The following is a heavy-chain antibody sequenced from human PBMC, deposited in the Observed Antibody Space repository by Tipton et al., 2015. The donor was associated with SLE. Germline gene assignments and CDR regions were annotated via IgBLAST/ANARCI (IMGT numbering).Heavy chain of an antibody. J-gene: IGHJ6*02. Sequence: TLSLTCTVSGGSINSGDHYWSWIRQPPGKGLEWIGEIYHSGSTNYNPSLKSRVTISVDTSKNQFSRKLSSVTAADTAVYYCATSESGGNYYYYSYGMDVWGQGTTVTVSS. D-gene: IGHD4-23*01. CDR2: IYHSGST. V-gene: IGHV4-39*07. CDR3: ATSESGGNYYYYSYGMDV. CDR1: GGSINSGDHY.